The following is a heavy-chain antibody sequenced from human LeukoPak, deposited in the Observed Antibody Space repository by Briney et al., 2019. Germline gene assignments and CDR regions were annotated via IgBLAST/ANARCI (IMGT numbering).Heavy chain of an antibody. D-gene: IGHD2/OR15-2a*01. Sequence: SETLSLTCTVSGGSISSYYWSWIRQPPGKGLEWIGYIYYSGSTNYNPSLKSRVTISVDTSKNQFSLRLSSVTAADTAVYYCARHLREASTYWYFDLWGRGTLVTVSS. CDR1: GGSISSYY. CDR3: ARHLREASTYWYFDL. V-gene: IGHV4-59*01. CDR2: IYYSGST. J-gene: IGHJ2*01.